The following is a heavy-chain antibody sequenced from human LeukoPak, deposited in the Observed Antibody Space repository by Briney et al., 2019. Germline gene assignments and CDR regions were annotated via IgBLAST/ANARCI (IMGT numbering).Heavy chain of an antibody. CDR2: ISGSGATT. CDR1: GFTFSSYV. Sequence: GGSLRLSCAASGFTFSSYVMSWVRQAPGRGLEWVSAISGSGATTYYADSVKGRFTISRDNSKNTLYLQMNSLRAEDTAVYYCAKRPLSSCNWGLGTLVTVSS. J-gene: IGHJ4*01. CDR3: AKRPLSSCN. V-gene: IGHV3-23*01.